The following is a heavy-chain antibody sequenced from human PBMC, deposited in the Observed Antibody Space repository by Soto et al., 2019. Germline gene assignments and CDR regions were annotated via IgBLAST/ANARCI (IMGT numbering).Heavy chain of an antibody. V-gene: IGHV4-38-2*01. CDR2: IYHSGST. CDR1: VYSISSGYY. CDR3: ACRHFDWLSGDYGMDV. J-gene: IGHJ6*02. D-gene: IGHD3-9*01. Sequence: SETLSLTCPVSVYSISSGYYWCFIRQPRGKGLEWIGSIYHSGSTYYNPSLKSRVTISVDTSKNQFSLKLSSVTAADTAVYYCACRHFDWLSGDYGMDVWGQGTTVTVYS.